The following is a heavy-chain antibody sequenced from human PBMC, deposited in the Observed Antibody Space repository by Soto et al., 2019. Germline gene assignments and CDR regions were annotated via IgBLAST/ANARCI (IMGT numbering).Heavy chain of an antibody. D-gene: IGHD1-26*01. V-gene: IGHV1-8*01. CDR3: ARGCRMRWVY. CDR2: MDPNSGNT. CDR1: GYTFTSYD. Sequence: QVQLVQSGAEVKKPGASVKVSCKASGYTFTSYDINWVRQATGQGLEWMGWMDPNSGNTGYAQKFQGRVTMTRNTSIRTAYMELSSLRYEDTAMYYFARGCRMRWVYWGQGTLVTVSS. J-gene: IGHJ4*02.